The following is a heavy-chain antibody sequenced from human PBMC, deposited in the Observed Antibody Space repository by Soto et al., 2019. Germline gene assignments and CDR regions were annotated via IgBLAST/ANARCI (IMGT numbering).Heavy chain of an antibody. J-gene: IGHJ4*02. CDR1: GYTFTGYY. D-gene: IGHD1-26*01. CDR3: ARAYIPVGARGYDY. CDR2: INPNSGGT. V-gene: IGHV1-2*02. Sequence: ASVKVSCKASGYTFTGYYMHWVRQAPGQGLEWMGWINPNSGGTNYAQKFQGRVTMTRDTSISTAYMELSRLRSDDTAVYYCARAYIPVGARGYDYWGQGTLVTVSS.